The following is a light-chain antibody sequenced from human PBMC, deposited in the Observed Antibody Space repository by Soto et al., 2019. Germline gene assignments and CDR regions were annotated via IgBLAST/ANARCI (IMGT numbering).Light chain of an antibody. CDR1: QSISSW. CDR2: AAS. J-gene: IGKJ5*01. V-gene: IGKV1-39*01. Sequence: DIQMTQSPSTLSASVEDIVLITCRASQSISSWLAWYQQKPGKAPKLLIYAASSLQSGVPSRFSGSGSGTDFTLTISSLQPEDFATYYCQQSYSTITFGQGTRLEI. CDR3: QQSYSTIT.